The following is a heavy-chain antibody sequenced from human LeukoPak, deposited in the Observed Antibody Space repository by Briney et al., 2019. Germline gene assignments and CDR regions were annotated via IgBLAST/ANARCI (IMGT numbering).Heavy chain of an antibody. V-gene: IGHV3-74*01. CDR2: INADGSST. D-gene: IGHD1-26*01. CDR1: GFTFGSYG. CDR3: ARDQRYSGSYSFDY. J-gene: IGHJ4*02. Sequence: PGGSLRLSCAASGFTFGSYGMHWVRQAPGKGLVWVSRINADGSSTGYADSVKGRFTISRGNAKNTVYLQMNSLRAEDTAVYYCARDQRYSGSYSFDYWGQGTLVTVSS.